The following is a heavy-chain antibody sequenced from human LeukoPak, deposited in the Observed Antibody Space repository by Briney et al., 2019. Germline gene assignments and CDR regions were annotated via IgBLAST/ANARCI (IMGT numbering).Heavy chain of an antibody. CDR2: ISINGGST. V-gene: IGHV3-64*01. Sequence: GGTLRLSCAPSGVTFRNYAIYWVRQAPGKGLEYVSAISINGGSTNYANSSKGRFTISRDNSKNTLYLQMGCLKVEDVAVYYCARGEGMVWGVGAFDYWGQGNMVTVSS. CDR3: ARGEGMVWGVGAFDY. D-gene: IGHD3-10*01. CDR1: GVTFRNYA. J-gene: IGHJ4*02.